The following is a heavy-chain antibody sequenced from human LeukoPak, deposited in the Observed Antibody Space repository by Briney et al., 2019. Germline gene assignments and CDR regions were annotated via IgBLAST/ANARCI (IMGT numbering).Heavy chain of an antibody. CDR3: ARGKYQLLRAYYYYYMDV. V-gene: IGHV4-39*01. Sequence: PSETLSLTCTVSGGSISSSSYYWGWIRQPPGKGLEWIGSIYYSGSTCYNPSLKSRVTISVDTFKNQFSLKLSSVTAADTAVYYCARGKYQLLRAYYYYYMDVWGKGTTVTVSS. D-gene: IGHD2-2*01. J-gene: IGHJ6*03. CDR1: GGSISSSSYY. CDR2: IYYSGST.